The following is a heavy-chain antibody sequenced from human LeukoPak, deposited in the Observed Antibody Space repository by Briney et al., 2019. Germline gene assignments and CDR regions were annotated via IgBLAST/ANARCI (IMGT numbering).Heavy chain of an antibody. CDR1: GFTFSSYA. CDR3: AKDYRATMVRGVIITGDDY. J-gene: IGHJ4*02. V-gene: IGHV3-23*01. CDR2: ISGSGGST. D-gene: IGHD3-10*01. Sequence: GGSLRLSCAASGFTFSSYAMSWVRQAPGKGLEWVSAISGSGGSTYYADSVKGRFTISRDNSKNTLYLQMNSLRAEDTAVCYCAKDYRATMVRGVIITGDDYWGQGTLVTVSS.